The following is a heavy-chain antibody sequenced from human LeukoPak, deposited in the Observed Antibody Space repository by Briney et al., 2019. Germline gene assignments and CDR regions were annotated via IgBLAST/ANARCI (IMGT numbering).Heavy chain of an antibody. CDR1: GFTFSGYG. CDR3: ARDLYGSGSYDY. Sequence: GGSLRLSCAASGFTFSGYGMHWVRQAPGKGLEWVRYLRCDGNDKYSVDSVKGRFIISRDNYKNTLSLQMNSLRAEDTAVYYCARDLYGSGSYDYWGQGTLVTVSS. D-gene: IGHD3-10*01. CDR2: LRCDGNDK. V-gene: IGHV3-30*02. J-gene: IGHJ4*02.